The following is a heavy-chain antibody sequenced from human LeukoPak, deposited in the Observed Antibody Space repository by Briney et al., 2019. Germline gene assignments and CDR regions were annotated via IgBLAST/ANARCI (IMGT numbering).Heavy chain of an antibody. CDR2: IWYDGSNK. CDR1: GFTFSSCG. D-gene: IGHD3-22*01. CDR3: AKCSTYYYDSSGYYYFDY. Sequence: PGRSLRLSCAASGFTFSSCGMHWVRQAPGKGLEWVAVIWYDGSNKYYADSVKGRFTISRDDSKNTLYLQMNSLRAEDTAVYYCAKCSTYYYDSSGYYYFDYWGQGTLVTVSS. J-gene: IGHJ4*02. V-gene: IGHV3-33*06.